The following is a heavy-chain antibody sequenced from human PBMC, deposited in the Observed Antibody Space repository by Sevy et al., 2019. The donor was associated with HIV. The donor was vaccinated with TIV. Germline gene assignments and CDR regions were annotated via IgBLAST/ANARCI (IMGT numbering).Heavy chain of an antibody. CDR1: GYTFTTYG. D-gene: IGHD3-22*01. CDR3: ARRDWRYSAWEGPLNYYFYMDV. CDR2: INANNGHI. J-gene: IGHJ6*03. Sequence: ASVKVSCKASGYTFTTYGIGWVRQAPGQGLEWMGWINANNGHINYAQKLQGRLTLTTDASTNTAYMEVSSLTSDDTAKYFCARRDWRYSAWEGPLNYYFYMDVWGRGTTVTVSS. V-gene: IGHV1-18*01.